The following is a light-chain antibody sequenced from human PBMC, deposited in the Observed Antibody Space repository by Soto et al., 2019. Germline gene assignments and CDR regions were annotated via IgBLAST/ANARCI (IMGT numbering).Light chain of an antibody. CDR2: SNN. J-gene: IGLJ2*01. CDR3: AAWDDSLNGVV. V-gene: IGLV1-44*01. Sequence: QSAVTQTPSAPGTPGQRVTISCSGSSSNIGRNTVNWYQQLPGTAPKLLIYSNNQRPSGVPDRFSGSKSGTSASLAISGLQSEDEADYYCAAWDDSLNGVVFGGGTKLTVL. CDR1: SSNIGRNT.